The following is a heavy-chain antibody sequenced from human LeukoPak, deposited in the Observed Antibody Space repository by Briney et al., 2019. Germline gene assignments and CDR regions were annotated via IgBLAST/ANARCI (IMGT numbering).Heavy chain of an antibody. CDR2: IHNSGRT. V-gene: IGHV4-59*08. D-gene: IGHD1-14*01. Sequence: PSETLSLTCSVSGGSVSSYYWCWIRQSPGQGLEWIGYIHNSGRTNYNPPPKSRVTGFVDTSKNQVAMRLSSVTAADTAVYYCARHGTISSESYFDYWGQGALVTVSS. CDR1: GGSVSSYY. J-gene: IGHJ4*02. CDR3: ARHGTISSESYFDY.